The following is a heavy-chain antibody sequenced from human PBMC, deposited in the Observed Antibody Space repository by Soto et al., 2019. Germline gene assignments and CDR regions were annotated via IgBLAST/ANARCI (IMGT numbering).Heavy chain of an antibody. CDR3: ASTEYSSSSLLPYYYYYMDV. V-gene: IGHV4-59*01. Sequence: SETLSLTCTVSGGSISSYYWSWIRQPPGKGLEWIGYIYYSGSTNYNPSLKSRVTISVDTSKNQFSLKLSSVTAADTAVYYCASTEYSSSSLLPYYYYYMDVWGKGTTVTVSS. J-gene: IGHJ6*03. CDR1: GGSISSYY. CDR2: IYYSGST. D-gene: IGHD6-6*01.